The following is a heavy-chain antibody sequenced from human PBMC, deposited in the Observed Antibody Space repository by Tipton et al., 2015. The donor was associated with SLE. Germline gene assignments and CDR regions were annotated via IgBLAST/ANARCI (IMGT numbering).Heavy chain of an antibody. D-gene: IGHD5-24*01. CDR1: GGSFSGSY. CDR2: ISHSGTT. CDR3: ARSRDAYKADGFNI. J-gene: IGHJ3*02. Sequence: TLSLTCAIYGGSFSGSYWSWIRQPPGRGLEWIGEISHSGTTNYNPSLKSRVTISVNTSKNQFSLRLSSVTAADTAMFYCARSRDAYKADGFNIWGQGTMVTVSS. V-gene: IGHV4-34*01.